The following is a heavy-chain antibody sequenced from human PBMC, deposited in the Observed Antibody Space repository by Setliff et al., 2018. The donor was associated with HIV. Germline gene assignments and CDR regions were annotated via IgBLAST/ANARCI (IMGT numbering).Heavy chain of an antibody. J-gene: IGHJ6*03. CDR2: IYPGDSDS. Sequence: PGESLKISCKGSGYTFATYWIGRVRQMPGKGLEWMGVIYPGDSDSKYSPSFQDRVTFSVDKSVNTAYLQWSSLQASDTAMYYCARHTRKLELLEWLSTSYYYFYYMDVWGKGTAVTVSS. CDR1: GYTFATYW. V-gene: IGHV5-51*01. D-gene: IGHD3-3*01. CDR3: ARHTRKLELLEWLSTSYYYFYYMDV.